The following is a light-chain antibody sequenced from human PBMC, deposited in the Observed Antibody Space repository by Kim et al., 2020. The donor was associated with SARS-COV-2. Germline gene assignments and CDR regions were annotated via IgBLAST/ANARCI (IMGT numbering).Light chain of an antibody. V-gene: IGKV4-1*01. CDR3: QQYYKIPRT. CDR2: WAS. Sequence: DIVMTQSPDSLAVSLGERATINCKSSQSVLYRSNNMNYLAWYQQKPGQSPRLLIYWASTRESGVPDRFSGSGYGTDFTLTISSLQAEDVAVYYCQQYYKIPRTFGQGTKLEI. CDR1: QSVLYRSNNMNY. J-gene: IGKJ2*02.